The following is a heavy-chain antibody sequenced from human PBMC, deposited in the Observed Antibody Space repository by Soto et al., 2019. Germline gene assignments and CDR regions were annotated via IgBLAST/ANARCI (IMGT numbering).Heavy chain of an antibody. J-gene: IGHJ4*02. V-gene: IGHV3-9*01. Sequence: EVQLVESGGGLVQPGRSLRLSCAAFGFTFDDYAMHWVRQAPGKGLEWVSGISWNSGSIGYADSVKGRFTISRDNAKNSLYLQMNSLRAEDTALYYCAKDWGSSWYVLDYWGQGTLVTVSS. CDR1: GFTFDDYA. D-gene: IGHD6-13*01. CDR3: AKDWGSSWYVLDY. CDR2: ISWNSGSI.